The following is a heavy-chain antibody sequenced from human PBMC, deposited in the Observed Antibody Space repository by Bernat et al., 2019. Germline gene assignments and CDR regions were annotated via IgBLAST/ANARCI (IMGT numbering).Heavy chain of an antibody. CDR3: ARMGEHDVFDI. V-gene: IGHV3-13*04. CDR1: GFTFSSYD. CDR2: IGTAGDT. Sequence: LRPSFAASGFTFSSYDMHWVRQATGKGLEWVSAIGTAGDTDYPGSVKGRFTISRENAKNSLYLQMNSLRAWETAVYSCARMGEHDVFDIWGQGTMV. J-gene: IGHJ3*02. D-gene: IGHD2-21*01.